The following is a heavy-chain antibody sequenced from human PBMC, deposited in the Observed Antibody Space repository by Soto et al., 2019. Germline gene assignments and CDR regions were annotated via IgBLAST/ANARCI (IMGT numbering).Heavy chain of an antibody. V-gene: IGHV4-59*01. CDR1: GGSISSYY. CDR2: IYYSGST. CDR3: ARVGYCSSTSCYGNWFDP. J-gene: IGHJ5*02. Sequence: SETLSLTCTVSGGSISSYYWSWIRQPPGKGLEWIGYIYYSGSTNYNPSLKSRVTISVDTSKNQFSLKLSSVTAADTAVYYCARVGYCSSTSCYGNWFDPWGQGTLVTVSS. D-gene: IGHD2-2*01.